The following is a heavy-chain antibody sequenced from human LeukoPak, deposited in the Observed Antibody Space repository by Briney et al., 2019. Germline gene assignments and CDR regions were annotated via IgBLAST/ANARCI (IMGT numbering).Heavy chain of an antibody. CDR1: GFTVSSNY. V-gene: IGHV3-66*02. CDR3: ARDERYCSGGSCQKPFDY. CDR2: IYSGGST. D-gene: IGHD2-15*01. Sequence: GGSLRLSCAASGFTVSSNYMRWVRQAPGKGLEWVSVIYSGGSTYYADSVKGRFTISRDNSKNTLYLQMNSLRAEDTAVYYCARDERYCSGGSCQKPFDYWGQGTLVTVSS. J-gene: IGHJ4*02.